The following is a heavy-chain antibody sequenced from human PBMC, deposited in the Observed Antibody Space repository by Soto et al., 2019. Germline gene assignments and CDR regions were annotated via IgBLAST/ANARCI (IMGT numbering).Heavy chain of an antibody. Sequence: PGESLKISCMGSGYSFTTYWIAWVRQMPGKGLEWMGIIYPGDSDTRYSPSFQGQVTISADKSITTAYLRWSNLKASDTAIYYCARRPRATNYYYYGLDGWGRGTRVTVAS. V-gene: IGHV5-51*01. CDR1: GYSFTTYW. CDR3: ARRPRATNYYYYGLDG. J-gene: IGHJ6*02. CDR2: IYPGDSDT. D-gene: IGHD5-12*01.